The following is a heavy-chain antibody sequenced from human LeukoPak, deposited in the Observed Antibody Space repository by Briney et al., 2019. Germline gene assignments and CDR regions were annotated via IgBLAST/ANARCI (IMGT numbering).Heavy chain of an antibody. CDR2: INHSGST. CDR1: GGSFSGYY. V-gene: IGHV4-34*01. CDR3: ARGGGDVYNVFDY. Sequence: NPSETLSLTCAVYGGSFSGYYWSWIRQPPGKGLEWIGEINHSGSTNYNPSLKSRVTISVDTSKNQFSLKLSSVSAADTAVYYCARGGGDVYNVFDYWGQGTLVTVSS. D-gene: IGHD5-24*01. J-gene: IGHJ4*02.